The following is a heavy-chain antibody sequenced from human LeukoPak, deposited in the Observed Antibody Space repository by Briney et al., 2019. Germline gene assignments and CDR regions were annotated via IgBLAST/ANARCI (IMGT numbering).Heavy chain of an antibody. CDR3: AKSHDSSGSDY. CDR1: GFTFSTYS. J-gene: IGHJ4*02. V-gene: IGHV3-21*04. Sequence: GGSLRLSCAASGFTFSTYSMNWVRQASGKGLEWVSSISSSGSYIYYADSVKGRFTISRDNSKNTLYMQMNSLRAEDTAVYYCAKSHDSSGSDYWGQGTLVTVSS. CDR2: ISSSGSYI. D-gene: IGHD3-22*01.